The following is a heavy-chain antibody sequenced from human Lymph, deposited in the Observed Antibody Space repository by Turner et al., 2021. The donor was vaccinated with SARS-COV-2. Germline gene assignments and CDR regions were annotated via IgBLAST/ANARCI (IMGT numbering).Heavy chain of an antibody. CDR3: AKDRGGEQLVRLFDY. J-gene: IGHJ4*02. CDR2: ISWKSGSI. D-gene: IGHD6-6*01. CDR1: GFTFDDSA. V-gene: IGHV3-9*01. Sequence: EVQLVDSGGGLVQPGRSLRPSCAASGFTFDDSAMPWVRKAPGKGLEWVAGISWKSGSIGYADSVKGRFTSSRDNAKNSLYLQMNSLRAEDTALYYCAKDRGGEQLVRLFDYWGQGTLVTVSS.